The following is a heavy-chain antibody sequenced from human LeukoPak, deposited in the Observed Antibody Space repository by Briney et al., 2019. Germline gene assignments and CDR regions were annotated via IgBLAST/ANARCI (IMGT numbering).Heavy chain of an antibody. CDR1: GFAFGSNW. CDR2: INSGGSGT. J-gene: IGHJ4*02. Sequence: GGSLRLSCAASGFAFGSNWMHWVRQTPGKGLVWVSRINSGGSGTSYADSVEGRFTISRDNAKNTLYLQMNSLRAEDTAVYYCATSLGALTEYWGQGTLVTVSS. CDR3: ATSLGALTEY. V-gene: IGHV3-74*01. D-gene: IGHD3-16*01.